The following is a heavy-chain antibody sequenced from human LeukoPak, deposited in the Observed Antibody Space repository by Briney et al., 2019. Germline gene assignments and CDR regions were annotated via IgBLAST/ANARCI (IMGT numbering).Heavy chain of an antibody. CDR3: ATGYCSSTSCSTTDY. CDR2: IRYDGSNK. V-gene: IGHV3-30*02. D-gene: IGHD2-2*01. Sequence: GGSLRLSCAASGFTFSSYGMHWVRQAPGKGLEWVAFIRYDGSNKYYADSVKGRFTISRDNSKNTLYLQMNSLRAEDTAVYYCATGYCSSTSCSTTDYWGQGTPVTVSS. CDR1: GFTFSSYG. J-gene: IGHJ4*02.